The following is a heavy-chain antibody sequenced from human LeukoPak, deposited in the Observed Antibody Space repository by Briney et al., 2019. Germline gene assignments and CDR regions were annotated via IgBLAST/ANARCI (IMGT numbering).Heavy chain of an antibody. Sequence: GGSLRLSCAASEFTFSDYYMSWIRQAPGKGLEWVSYISSSGSTIYYADSVKGRFTISRDNAKNSLYLQMNSLRAEDTAVYYCAREGNYYDSSGYYPSREYYYYGMDVWGQGTTVTVSS. V-gene: IGHV3-11*01. CDR2: ISSSGSTI. J-gene: IGHJ6*02. CDR1: EFTFSDYY. CDR3: AREGNYYDSSGYYPSREYYYYGMDV. D-gene: IGHD3-22*01.